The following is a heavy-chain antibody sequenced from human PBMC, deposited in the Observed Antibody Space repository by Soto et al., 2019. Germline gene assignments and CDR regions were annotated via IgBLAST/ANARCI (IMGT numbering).Heavy chain of an antibody. D-gene: IGHD3-16*02. CDR2: IYYSGST. CDR1: GGSISSGGYY. V-gene: IGHV4-31*03. J-gene: IGHJ3*02. CDR3: ARGWDSLYDYIWGSYRLFYAFDI. Sequence: QVQLQESGPGLVKPSQTLSLTCTVSGGSISSGGYYWSWIRQHPGKGLEWIGYIYYSGSTYYNPSLKSRVTISVDTSKNQFSLKLSSVTAADTAVYYCARGWDSLYDYIWGSYRLFYAFDIWGQGTMVTVSS.